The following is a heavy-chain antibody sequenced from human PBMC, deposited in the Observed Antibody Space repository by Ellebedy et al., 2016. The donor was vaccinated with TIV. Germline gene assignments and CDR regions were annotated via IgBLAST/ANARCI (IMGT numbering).Heavy chain of an antibody. J-gene: IGHJ5*02. Sequence: MPGGSLRLSCALTGGSFTGYYWTWIRQPPGKGLEWIGEINHAGTTNYNPSLKSRVTASVYTSRNQFSLKLTSVTAADAPVYYCARGGLYYHGGGFDRWGLGTLVTVPS. CDR3: ARGGLYYHGGGFDR. V-gene: IGHV4-34*01. CDR2: INHAGTT. CDR1: GGSFTGYY. D-gene: IGHD3-10*01.